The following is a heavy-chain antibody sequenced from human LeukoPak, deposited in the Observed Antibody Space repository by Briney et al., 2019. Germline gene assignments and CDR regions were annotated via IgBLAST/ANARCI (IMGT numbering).Heavy chain of an antibody. V-gene: IGHV3-21*01. CDR1: GFTFSTYS. D-gene: IGHD3-10*01. CDR3: ARVRGPQLSYFDY. Sequence: PGGSLRLSCAASGFTFSTYSMNWVRQAPGKGLEWVSSISSGSSYIYYADSVKGRFTISRDNAKNSLCLQMNSLRAEDTAVYYCARVRGPQLSYFDYWGQGTLVTVSS. J-gene: IGHJ4*02. CDR2: ISSGSSYI.